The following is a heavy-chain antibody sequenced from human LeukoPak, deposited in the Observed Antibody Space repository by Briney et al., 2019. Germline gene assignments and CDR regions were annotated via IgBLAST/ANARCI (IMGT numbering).Heavy chain of an antibody. Sequence: PSETLSLTCTGSGASIRSHHLSWIRQPPGKGLEWIGYMYNSGNTNYNPSLKSRVTMSLDTSKNQFSLKLSSVTAADTAIYYCARIDGDYWGQGTLVIVSS. CDR1: GASIRSHH. CDR2: MYNSGNT. V-gene: IGHV4-59*11. CDR3: ARIDGDY. J-gene: IGHJ4*02. D-gene: IGHD5-24*01.